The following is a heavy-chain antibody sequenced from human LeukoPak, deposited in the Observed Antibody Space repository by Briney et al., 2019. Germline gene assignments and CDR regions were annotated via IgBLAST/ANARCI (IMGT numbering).Heavy chain of an antibody. V-gene: IGHV6-1*01. CDR3: ARAGWMSTYMLHSWFDP. D-gene: IGHD2-2*01. CDR2: TYYKTRWYN. CDR1: GDTVSSNSAD. Sequence: SQTLALTCTISGDTVSSNSADWVWIRQSPSRGLEWLGSTYYKTRWYNDYAESMKSRITINPDTTKNQLCLQLKAVTHEDTAVYYCARAGWMSTYMLHSWFDPWGQGILVTASA. J-gene: IGHJ5*02.